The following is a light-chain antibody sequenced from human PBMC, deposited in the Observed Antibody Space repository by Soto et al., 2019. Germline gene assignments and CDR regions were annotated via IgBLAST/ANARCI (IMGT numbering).Light chain of an antibody. V-gene: IGKV3-20*01. Sequence: MVLTQTPGTLSLSPGERATLACRASQSVSSSYLAWYQQKPGQAPRLLIYGASSRATGIPDRFSGSGSGTAFTLTISRLEPEDFAVYYCQEYGSSPRAFGQGTKVYIK. CDR2: GAS. J-gene: IGKJ1*01. CDR3: QEYGSSPRA. CDR1: QSVSSSY.